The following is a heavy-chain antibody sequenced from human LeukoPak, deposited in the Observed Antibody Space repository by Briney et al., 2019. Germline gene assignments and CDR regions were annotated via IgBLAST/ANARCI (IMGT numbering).Heavy chain of an antibody. V-gene: IGHV4-4*07. Sequence: PSETLSLTCTVSGGSISSYYWSWIRQPAGEGLEWIGRISSSGSTNYNPSLKSRVTISVDTSKNQFSLKLSSVTAADTAVYFCARGPYSYDSSGAFDIWGQGTMVTVSS. CDR3: ARGPYSYDSSGAFDI. J-gene: IGHJ3*02. D-gene: IGHD3-22*01. CDR1: GGSISSYY. CDR2: ISSSGST.